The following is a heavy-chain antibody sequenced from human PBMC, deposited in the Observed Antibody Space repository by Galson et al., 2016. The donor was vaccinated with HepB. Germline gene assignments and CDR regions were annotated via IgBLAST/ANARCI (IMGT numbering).Heavy chain of an antibody. J-gene: IGHJ4*02. CDR2: ISSSSSYI. D-gene: IGHD1-26*01. CDR3: ARGDIMGAIFGY. V-gene: IGHV3-21*01. CDR1: GFTFSSYS. Sequence: SLRLSCAASGFTFSSYSMNWVRQAPGKGLEWVSSISSSSSYIYYADSVKGRFTISSDNAKNSLYLQMNSLRAEDTAVYYCARGDIMGAIFGYWGQGTLGHGSS.